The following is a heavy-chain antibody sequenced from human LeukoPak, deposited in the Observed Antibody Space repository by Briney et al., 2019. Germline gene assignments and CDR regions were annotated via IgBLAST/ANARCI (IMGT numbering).Heavy chain of an antibody. CDR2: IYWDDDK. CDR1: GFSLSTSGVG. Sequence: SGPTLVKPTQTLTLTCTFSGFSLSTSGVGVGWIRQPPGKALEWLALIYWDDDKRYSPSLKSRLTITKDTSKNQVVLTMTSMDPVDTATYYCALPGIAAAGTHFQHWGQGTLVTVSS. D-gene: IGHD6-13*01. V-gene: IGHV2-5*02. J-gene: IGHJ1*01. CDR3: ALPGIAAAGTHFQH.